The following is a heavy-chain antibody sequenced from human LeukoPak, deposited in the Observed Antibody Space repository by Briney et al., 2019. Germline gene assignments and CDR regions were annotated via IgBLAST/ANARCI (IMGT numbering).Heavy chain of an antibody. CDR1: GYTFTGYY. J-gene: IGHJ4*02. CDR2: INPNSGGT. CDR3: ARDGSITIFGVAPIHYFDY. D-gene: IGHD3-3*01. Sequence: ASVKVSCKASGYTFTGYYMHWLRQAPGQGLEWMGWINPNSGGTNYAQKFQGRVTMTRDTSISTAYMELSRLRSDDTAVCDCARDGSITIFGVAPIHYFDYWGQGTLVTVSS. V-gene: IGHV1-2*02.